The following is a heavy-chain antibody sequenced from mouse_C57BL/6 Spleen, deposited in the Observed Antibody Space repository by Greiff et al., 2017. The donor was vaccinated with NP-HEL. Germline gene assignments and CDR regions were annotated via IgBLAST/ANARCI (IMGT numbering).Heavy chain of an antibody. CDR2: IDPSDSET. J-gene: IGHJ2*01. D-gene: IGHD2-4*01. V-gene: IGHV1-52*01. CDR1: GYTFTSYW. Sequence: VQLQQPGAELVRPGSSVKLSCKASGYTFTSYWMHWVKQRPIQGLEWIGNIDPSDSETHYNQKFKDKATLTVDKSSSTAYMQLSSLTSEDSAVYYCARRGDYDGGVYFDYWGQGTTLTVSS. CDR3: ARRGDYDGGVYFDY.